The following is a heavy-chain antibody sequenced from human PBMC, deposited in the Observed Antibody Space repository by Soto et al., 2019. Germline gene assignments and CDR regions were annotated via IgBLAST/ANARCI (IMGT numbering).Heavy chain of an antibody. Sequence: SETLSLTCTVSCCSISSSDYYWGWIRQPPGKGLEWIGNIYYSGSTPYNPSLKSRVTISVDTSKNQFSLKLSSVTAADTAVYYCARHHDYWGQGTQVTVSS. J-gene: IGHJ4*02. CDR2: IYYSGST. CDR1: CCSISSSDYY. V-gene: IGHV4-39*01. CDR3: ARHHDY.